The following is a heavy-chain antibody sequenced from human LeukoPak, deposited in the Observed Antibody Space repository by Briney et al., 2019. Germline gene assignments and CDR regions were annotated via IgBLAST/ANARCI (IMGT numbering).Heavy chain of an antibody. CDR2: LYPDDSET. CDR1: GYSFTNFW. D-gene: IGHD2-15*01. Sequence: GESLKISCKASGYSFTNFWIAWVRQMPGKGLEWMGILYPDDSETRYSPPFQGLVTISADKSISTAYVQWSSLKASDTAMYFCARLDIGSCSGGACYGSFWGQGTLVSVSS. CDR3: ARLDIGSCSGGACYGSF. V-gene: IGHV5-51*01. J-gene: IGHJ4*02.